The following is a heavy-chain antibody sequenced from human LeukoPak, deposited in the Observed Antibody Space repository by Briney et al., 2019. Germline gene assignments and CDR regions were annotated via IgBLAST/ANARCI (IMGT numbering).Heavy chain of an antibody. CDR1: GYTFTSYG. V-gene: IGHV1-18*01. J-gene: IGHJ4*02. CDR2: ISSYKSNT. Sequence: GASVKVSCKASGYTFTSYGISWVRQAPGQGLEWMGWISSYKSNTNYAQKFQGRVTMTTDTSTSTAYMELRSLRSDDTAVYYCASGRAYGSGSQFDYWGQGTLVTVSS. D-gene: IGHD3-10*01. CDR3: ASGRAYGSGSQFDY.